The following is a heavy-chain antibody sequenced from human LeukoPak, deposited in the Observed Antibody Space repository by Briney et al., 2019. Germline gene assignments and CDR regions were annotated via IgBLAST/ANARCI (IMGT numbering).Heavy chain of an antibody. CDR3: AKDWRYSDY. D-gene: IGHD3-3*01. Sequence: PGRPLRLSCAASGFTFSSWVLHWVGQAPGRGLHWVAVISSDGSNKYYADSVKGRFTISRDNSKNTLYLQMNSLRAEDTAVYYCAKDWRYSDYWGQGTLVTVSS. V-gene: IGHV3-30*18. J-gene: IGHJ4*02. CDR2: ISSDGSNK. CDR1: GFTFSSWV.